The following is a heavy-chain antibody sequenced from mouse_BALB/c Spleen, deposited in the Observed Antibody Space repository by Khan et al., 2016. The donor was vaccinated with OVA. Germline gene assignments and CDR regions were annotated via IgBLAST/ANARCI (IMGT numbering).Heavy chain of an antibody. CDR3: ARPYRYDGRAWFAY. V-gene: IGHV4-1*02. CDR1: GFDFSRYW. CDR2: INPDSSTI. Sequence: EVELVESGGGLVQPGGSLKPSCAASGFDFSRYWMSWVRQAPGKGLEWIGEINPDSSTINYTPSLKDKFIISRDNAKNTLYLQMSKVRSEDTALYYCARPYRYDGRAWFAYWGQGTLVTVSA. J-gene: IGHJ3*01. D-gene: IGHD2-14*01.